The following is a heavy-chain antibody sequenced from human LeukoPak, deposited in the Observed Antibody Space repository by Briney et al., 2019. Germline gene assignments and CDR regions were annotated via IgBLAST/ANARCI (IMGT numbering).Heavy chain of an antibody. D-gene: IGHD6-19*01. Sequence: PGGSLRLSCAASGFTFDDYAMHWVRQAPGKGPECVSGISWSGGSIGYADSVKGRFTISRDNAKNSLYLQMTSLRAEDTAFYYCAKDMRLAVAGSPGCWGQGTLVTVSS. V-gene: IGHV3-9*01. J-gene: IGHJ4*02. CDR3: AKDMRLAVAGSPGC. CDR1: GFTFDDYA. CDR2: ISWSGGSI.